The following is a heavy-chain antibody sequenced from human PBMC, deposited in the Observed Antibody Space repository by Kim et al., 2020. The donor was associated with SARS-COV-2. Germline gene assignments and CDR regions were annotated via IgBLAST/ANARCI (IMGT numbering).Heavy chain of an antibody. V-gene: IGHV4-4*02. J-gene: IGHJ4*02. CDR1: GGSISSSNW. CDR3: ARSITIFGVVITFEY. D-gene: IGHD3-3*01. CDR2: IYNSGST. Sequence: SETLSLTCAVSGGSISSSNWWSWVRQPPGKGLAWLGEIYNSGSTNYNPSLKSRVTISVDKSKNQFSLKLSSVTAADTAVYYCARSITIFGVVITFEYWGQGTLVTVSS.